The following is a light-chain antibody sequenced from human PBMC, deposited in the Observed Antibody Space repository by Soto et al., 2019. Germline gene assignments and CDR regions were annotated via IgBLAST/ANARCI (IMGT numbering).Light chain of an antibody. CDR1: QSVSSN. V-gene: IGKV3-15*01. Sequence: EIVMTQSPATLSVSPGERASLSCRASQSVSSNLAWYQQNPGQAPRLLIYGASTRATGIPARFSGSGSGTEFTLPISSLQSEDFAVYYCQQYNNWPWTFGQGTKVDI. CDR2: GAS. CDR3: QQYNNWPWT. J-gene: IGKJ1*01.